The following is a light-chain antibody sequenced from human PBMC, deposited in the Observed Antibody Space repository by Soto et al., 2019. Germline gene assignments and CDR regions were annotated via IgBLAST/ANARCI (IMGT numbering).Light chain of an antibody. Sequence: QSALTQPASVSGSPGQSITIYCIGTNSDIGGYNYVSWYQQHPGKAPKLMIYEVSDRPSGVSSRFSASTSGNTASLTISGLQTEDEADYYCSSYTSRDTWVFGGGTKLTVL. CDR3: SSYTSRDTWV. CDR2: EVS. V-gene: IGLV2-14*01. CDR1: NSDIGGYNY. J-gene: IGLJ3*02.